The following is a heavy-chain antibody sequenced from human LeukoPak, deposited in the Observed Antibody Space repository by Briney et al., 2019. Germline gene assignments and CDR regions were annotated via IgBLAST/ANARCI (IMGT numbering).Heavy chain of an antibody. D-gene: IGHD1-7*01. CDR2: INPNTGGT. J-gene: IGHJ4*02. CDR1: GYTFIVYY. V-gene: IGHV1-2*02. Sequence: ASVKVSCKASGYTFIVYYMHWVRQAPGQGLEWMGWINPNTGGTNYAQKFQGRVTVTRDTSISTAYMDLSRLRSDDTAVYYCARALGGELPPFDYWGQGTLVTVSS. CDR3: ARALGGELPPFDY.